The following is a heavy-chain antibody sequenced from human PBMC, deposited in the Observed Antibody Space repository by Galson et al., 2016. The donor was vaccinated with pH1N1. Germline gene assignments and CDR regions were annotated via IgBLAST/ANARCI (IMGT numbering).Heavy chain of an antibody. CDR3: ARAIGSRSAY. J-gene: IGHJ4*02. D-gene: IGHD3-16*02. Sequence: SLRLSCAASGFTFGDHALTWVRQAPGKGLEWVANIKEDGSETYYVDSVRGRFTISRDNAKNSLYLQMNSLRDEDTALYYCARAIGSRSAYWGQGTLVTVSS. CDR1: GFTFGDHA. CDR2: IKEDGSET. V-gene: IGHV3-7*01.